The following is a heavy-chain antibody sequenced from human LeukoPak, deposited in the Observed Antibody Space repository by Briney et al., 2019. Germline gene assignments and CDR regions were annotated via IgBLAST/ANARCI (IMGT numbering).Heavy chain of an antibody. J-gene: IGHJ4*02. D-gene: IGHD6-13*01. Sequence: SETLSLTCTVSGGSISSGDYYWSWIRQPPGKGLEWIVYIYYSGSTYYNPSLKSRVTISVDTSKNQFSLKLSSVTAADTAVYYCARARWRAAAPKYFDYWGQGTLVTVSS. CDR2: IYYSGST. V-gene: IGHV4-30-4*01. CDR3: ARARWRAAAPKYFDY. CDR1: GGSISSGDYY.